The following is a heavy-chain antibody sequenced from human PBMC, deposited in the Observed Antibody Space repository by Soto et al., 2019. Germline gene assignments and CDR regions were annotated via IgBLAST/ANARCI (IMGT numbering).Heavy chain of an antibody. D-gene: IGHD2-15*01. V-gene: IGHV3-9*01. CDR1: GFTFDDYA. Sequence: EVQLVESGGGLVQPGRSLRLSCAASGFTFDDYAMHWVRQAPGKGLECVSGISWNSGSIGYADSVKGRFTISRDNDKNSLYLQMNSLRAEDTALYYCAKDRAAYPNWFDPWCQGTLVTVSS. CDR3: AKDRAAYPNWFDP. J-gene: IGHJ5*02. CDR2: ISWNSGSI.